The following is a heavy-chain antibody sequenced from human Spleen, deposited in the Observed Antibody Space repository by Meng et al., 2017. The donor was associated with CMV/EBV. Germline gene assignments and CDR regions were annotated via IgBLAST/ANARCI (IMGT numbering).Heavy chain of an antibody. CDR2: ISSSSSYI. D-gene: IGHD2-15*01. Sequence: GESLKISCAASGFTFSSYAMSWVRQAPGKGLEWVSSISSSSSYIYYADSVKGRFTISRDNAKNSLYLQMNSLRAEDTAVYYCARDTPCSGGSCYSSIIYYYYYGMDVWGQGTTVTVSS. V-gene: IGHV3-21*01. CDR1: GFTFSSYA. CDR3: ARDTPCSGGSCYSSIIYYYYYGMDV. J-gene: IGHJ6*02.